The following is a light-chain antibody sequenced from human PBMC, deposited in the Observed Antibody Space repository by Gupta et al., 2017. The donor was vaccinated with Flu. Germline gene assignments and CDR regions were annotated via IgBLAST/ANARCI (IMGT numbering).Light chain of an antibody. CDR2: EGN. Sequence: TGTSSDVGSYNLVSWYQQHPGKAPKLIIYEGNKRPSGVSNRFSGSKSGNTASLTTSGLQAEDEANYYCCSYAVQGVFGGGTKLTVL. CDR3: CSYAVQGV. V-gene: IGLV2-23*01. CDR1: SSDVGSYNL. J-gene: IGLJ3*02.